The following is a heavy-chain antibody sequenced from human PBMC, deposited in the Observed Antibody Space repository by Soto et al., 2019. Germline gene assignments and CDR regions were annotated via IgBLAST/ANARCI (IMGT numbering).Heavy chain of an antibody. D-gene: IGHD6-19*01. J-gene: IGHJ4*03. CDR1: GGSVSSYY. V-gene: IGHV4-59*02. CDR3: ASVVLAVAGGEALDD. CDR2: IYYSGST. Sequence: SETLSLICTVSGGSVSSYYWSWIRQPPGKGLEWIGYIYYSGSTNYNPSLKSRVTISVDTSKNQFSLKLSSVTAADTAVYYCASVVLAVAGGEALDDWGHG.